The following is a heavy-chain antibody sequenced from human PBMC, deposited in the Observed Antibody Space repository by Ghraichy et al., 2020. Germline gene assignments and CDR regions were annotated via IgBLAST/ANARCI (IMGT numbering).Heavy chain of an antibody. V-gene: IGHV3-48*02. CDR2: ISSISTI. J-gene: IGHJ3*02. CDR1: GFTFGSYS. CDR3: ARGTGRGRDAFDI. D-gene: IGHD1-1*01. Sequence: GGLRLSCAASGFTFGSYSMNWVRQAPGKGLEWVSYISSISTIYNADSVKGRFTISRDIAKNSLYLQMNSLRDEDTAVYYCARGTGRGRDAFDIWGQGTMVTVSS.